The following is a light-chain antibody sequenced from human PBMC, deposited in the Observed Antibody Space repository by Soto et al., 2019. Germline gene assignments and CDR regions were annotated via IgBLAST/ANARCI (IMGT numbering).Light chain of an antibody. Sequence: DIQMTQSPSTLSASVGDRVTITCRASQSISSWLAWYQQKPGTAPKLLIYKAYTLQSGVPSRFSGSGSGTEFTLTISSLQPDGSATYYCQQYRDNWTFGQGTKVEIK. CDR2: KAY. J-gene: IGKJ1*01. CDR3: QQYRDNWT. V-gene: IGKV1-5*03. CDR1: QSISSW.